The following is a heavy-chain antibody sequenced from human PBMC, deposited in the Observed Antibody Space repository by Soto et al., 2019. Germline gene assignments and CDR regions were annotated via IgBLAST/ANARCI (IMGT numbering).Heavy chain of an antibody. CDR2: IYYSGST. CDR3: ARRLYDRSGPCFDY. V-gene: IGHV4-59*01. Sequence: PSETLSLTCTVSGGSISSYYWSWIRQPPGKGLEWIGYIYYSGSTNYNPSLKSRVTISVDTSKNQFSLKLSSVTAADTAVYYCARRLYDRSGPCFDYWGQGTLVTVSS. D-gene: IGHD3-22*01. CDR1: GGSISSYY. J-gene: IGHJ4*02.